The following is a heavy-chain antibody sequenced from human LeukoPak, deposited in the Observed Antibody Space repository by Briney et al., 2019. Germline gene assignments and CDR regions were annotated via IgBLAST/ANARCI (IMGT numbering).Heavy chain of an antibody. CDR3: ARSSRHCSGGSCYPEYFQH. CDR2: ISYDGSNK. V-gene: IGHV3-30*04. CDR1: GFTFSNYA. D-gene: IGHD2-15*01. J-gene: IGHJ1*01. Sequence: GGSLRLSCVASGFTFSNYAMSWVRQAPGKGLEWVAVISYDGSNKYYADSVKGRFTISRDNSKNTLYLQMNSLRADDTAVYFCARSSRHCSGGSCYPEYFQHWGQGTLVTVSS.